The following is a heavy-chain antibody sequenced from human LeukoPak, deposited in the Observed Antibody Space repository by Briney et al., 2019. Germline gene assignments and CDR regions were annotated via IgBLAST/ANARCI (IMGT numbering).Heavy chain of an antibody. D-gene: IGHD5-24*01. Sequence: SETLSLTCTVSGGSISSYYWSWLRQPPGKGLEWIGYIYYSGSTNYNPSLKSRVTISVDTSKNQFSLKLSSVTAADTAVYYCARGGVEMATKHRAFDIWGQGTMVTVSS. V-gene: IGHV4-59*01. CDR3: ARGGVEMATKHRAFDI. J-gene: IGHJ3*02. CDR1: GGSISSYY. CDR2: IYYSGST.